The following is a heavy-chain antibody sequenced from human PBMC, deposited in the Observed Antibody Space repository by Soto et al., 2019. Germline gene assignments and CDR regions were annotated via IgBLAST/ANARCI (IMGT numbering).Heavy chain of an antibody. D-gene: IGHD5-18*01. CDR1: GGSFITYY. CDR3: RVTLFMGTDVFDI. CDR2: ISHSGNT. Sequence: KPSETLSLTSADYGGSFITYYWSWVRQTPGKGLEWIGEISHSGNTNYNPSLKSRVIMSVDTSKNQFSLKLSSVTAADTAVYYCRVTLFMGTDVFDIWGQGTMVTVSS. J-gene: IGHJ3*02. V-gene: IGHV4-34*01.